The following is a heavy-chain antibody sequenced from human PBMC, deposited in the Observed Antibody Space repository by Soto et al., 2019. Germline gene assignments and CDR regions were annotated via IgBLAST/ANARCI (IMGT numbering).Heavy chain of an antibody. V-gene: IGHV3-30*18. Sequence: GGSLRLSCAASGFTFSSYGMHWVRQAPGKGLEWVAVISYDGSNKYYADSVKGRFTIARDNSKNTLYLQMNSLRAEDTAVYYCAKDLPAHYIIPAALESLSYPFSIGFYFDYWGQGTLVTVSS. CDR3: AKDLPAHYIIPAALESLSYPFSIGFYFDY. D-gene: IGHD2-2*01. CDR1: GFTFSSYG. J-gene: IGHJ4*02. CDR2: ISYDGSNK.